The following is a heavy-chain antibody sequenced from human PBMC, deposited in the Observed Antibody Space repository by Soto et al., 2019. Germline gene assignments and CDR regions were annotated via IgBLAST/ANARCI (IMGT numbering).Heavy chain of an antibody. V-gene: IGHV3-23*01. CDR1: GFTFIDYA. J-gene: IGHJ4*02. CDR3: AKALSHDRPVDY. D-gene: IGHD1-1*01. CDR2: ISGGGGTT. Sequence: EVQLLESGGGLVQPGGSLRLSCTASGFTFIDYAMSWVRQAPGKRLEWVSLISGGGGTTQYADSVKGRFTISRDNAKNTVYLQMNSLRVEDTAVYFCAKALSHDRPVDYWGQGTMVTVSS.